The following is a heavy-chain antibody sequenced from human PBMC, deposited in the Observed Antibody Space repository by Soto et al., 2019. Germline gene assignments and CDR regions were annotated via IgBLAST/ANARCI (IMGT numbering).Heavy chain of an antibody. CDR1: GFSFSSHG. V-gene: IGHV3-30*03. D-gene: IGHD3-22*01. Sequence: QVPLVESGGGVVQPGRSLTLSCLVSGFSFSSHGMHWIRQAPGKGLEWLAVISYDGGNKNYADSGKDRFTISRDNSKNRVFLQINSLRPEDTAVYFCARDSPGGDYWAGFQYWGQGTLVIVSS. CDR2: ISYDGGNK. CDR3: ARDSPGGDYWAGFQY. J-gene: IGHJ4*02.